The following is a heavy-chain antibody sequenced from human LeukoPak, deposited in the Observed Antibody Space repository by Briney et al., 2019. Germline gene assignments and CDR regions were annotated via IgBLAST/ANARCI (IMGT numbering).Heavy chain of an antibody. J-gene: IGHJ4*02. D-gene: IGHD3-16*01. CDR2: TINKANSFTT. CDR3: ARGTLNLGFNDY. CDR1: GFTFSRYN. V-gene: IGHV3-72*01. Sequence: PGGSLRLSCAASGFTFSRYNMNWVRQAPGKGLEWVGRTINKANSFTTEYAASVKGRFTMSRDDSKTSLYLQMNSLKAEDTAVYYCARGTLNLGFNDYWGQGTLVTVSS.